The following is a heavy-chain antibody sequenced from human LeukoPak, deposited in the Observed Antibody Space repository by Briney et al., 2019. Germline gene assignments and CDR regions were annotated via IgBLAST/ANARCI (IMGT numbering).Heavy chain of an antibody. J-gene: IGHJ5*02. CDR1: GYTFTSYG. V-gene: IGHV1-18*01. D-gene: IGHD3-22*01. Sequence: ASVKVSCKASGYTFTSYGISWVRQAPGQGLEWMGWISAYNGNTNYAQKLQGRVTMTTDTSTSTAYMELRSLRSDDTAVYYCARENSITMIVVHRAWFDPWGQGTLVTVSS. CDR2: ISAYNGNT. CDR3: ARENSITMIVVHRAWFDP.